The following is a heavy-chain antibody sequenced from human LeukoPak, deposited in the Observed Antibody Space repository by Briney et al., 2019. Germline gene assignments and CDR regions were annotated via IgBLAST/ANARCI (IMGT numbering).Heavy chain of an antibody. D-gene: IGHD4-11*01. CDR1: GGSISSGGYY. J-gene: IGHJ4*02. CDR3: ARWEDYSNYFFDY. CDR2: IYHRGST. Sequence: SETLSLTCTVSGGSISSGGYYWSWIRQPPGKGLEWIGYIYHRGSTYYNPSLKSRVTISVDRSKNQFSLKLSSVTAADTAVYYCARWEDYSNYFFDYWGQGTLVTVSS. V-gene: IGHV4-30-2*01.